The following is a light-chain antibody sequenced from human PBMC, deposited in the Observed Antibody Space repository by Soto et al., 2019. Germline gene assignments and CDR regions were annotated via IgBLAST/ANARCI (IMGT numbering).Light chain of an antibody. CDR3: QQYRDLIS. J-gene: IGKJ4*01. V-gene: IGKV1-33*01. CDR1: QDIRNY. CDR2: DAS. Sequence: EIQMTQSPSSLSASVGDRVTITCQASQDIRNYLNWYQQKTGKAPELLIFDASNLEPGVSSRFNGSGSGTDFSFTISGLQPEDLATYYCQQYRDLISFGGGTKVEVK.